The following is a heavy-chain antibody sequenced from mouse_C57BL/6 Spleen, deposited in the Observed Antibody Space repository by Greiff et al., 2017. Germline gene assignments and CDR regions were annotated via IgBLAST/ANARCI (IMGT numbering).Heavy chain of an antibody. Sequence: QVQLQQSGAELVRPGASVTLSCKASGYTFTDYEMHWVKQTPVHGLEWIGAIDPETGGTADNQKFKGKAILTADKSSSTAYMELRSLTSEDSAVYYCTRRDSSGLDYWGQGTTLTVSS. D-gene: IGHD3-2*02. CDR3: TRRDSSGLDY. CDR1: GYTFTDYE. V-gene: IGHV1-15*01. J-gene: IGHJ2*01. CDR2: IDPETGGT.